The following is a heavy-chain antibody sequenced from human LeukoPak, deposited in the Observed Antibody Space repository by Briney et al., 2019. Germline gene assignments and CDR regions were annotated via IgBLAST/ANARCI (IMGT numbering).Heavy chain of an antibody. CDR2: ISSGSSYI. CDR3: ARDQGSSWYVDY. J-gene: IGHJ4*02. V-gene: IGHV3-21*01. CDR1: GFTFSSYS. Sequence: GGSLRLSCAASGFTFSSYSMNWVRQAPGKGLEWVSSISSGSSYIYYADSVKGRFTISRDNAKNSLYLQMNRLRTEDTAVYYWARDQGSSWYVDYWGQGTLVTVPS. D-gene: IGHD6-13*01.